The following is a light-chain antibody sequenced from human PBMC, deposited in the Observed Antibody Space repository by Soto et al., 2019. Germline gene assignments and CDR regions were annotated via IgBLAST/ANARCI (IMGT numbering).Light chain of an antibody. CDR1: SSDIGGYTY. CDR3: SSFANSNSYV. V-gene: IGLV2-8*01. CDR2: EVS. J-gene: IGLJ1*01. Sequence: QSLLTQPPSASGSPGQSVTISCSGTSSDIGGYTYVSWYQHHPGKAPKLMIYEVSKRPSGVPDRFSGSKSGNTASLTVSGLQAEDEADYYCSSFANSNSYVFGTGTKVTVL.